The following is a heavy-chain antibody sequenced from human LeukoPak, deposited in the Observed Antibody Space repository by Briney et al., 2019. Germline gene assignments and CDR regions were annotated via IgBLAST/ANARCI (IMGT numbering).Heavy chain of an antibody. CDR1: GGSFSTYY. Sequence: PSETLSLTCAVYGGSFSTYYWSWIRQPPGKGLEWIGEINRSGSTNYNPSLKSRVTMSIDTFKNQVSLKVRSVTAADTAVYYCARSPRRIVEQLALGPNWYFDLWGRGTLVTVSS. D-gene: IGHD1/OR15-1a*01. CDR2: INRSGST. J-gene: IGHJ2*01. V-gene: IGHV4-34*01. CDR3: ARSPRRIVEQLALGPNWYFDL.